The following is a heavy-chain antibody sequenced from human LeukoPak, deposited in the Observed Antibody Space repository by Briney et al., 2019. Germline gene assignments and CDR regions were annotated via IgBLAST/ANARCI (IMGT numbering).Heavy chain of an antibody. J-gene: IGHJ5*02. CDR3: ARKLPYFNPKNWFDP. V-gene: IGHV4-34*01. CDR2: INHSGST. CDR1: GGSFSGYY. D-gene: IGHD1-26*01. Sequence: SETPSLTCAVYGGSFSGYYWSWIRQPPGKGLEWIGEINHSGSTNYNPSLKSRVIISVDTSKNQFSLKPSSVTAADTAVYYCARKLPYFNPKNWFDPWGQGTLVTVSS.